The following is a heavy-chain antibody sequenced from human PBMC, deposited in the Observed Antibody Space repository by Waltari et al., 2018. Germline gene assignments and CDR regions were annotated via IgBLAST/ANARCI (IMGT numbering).Heavy chain of an antibody. CDR1: GFTVSSNY. D-gene: IGHD3-22*01. J-gene: IGHJ4*02. CDR2: IYSGGST. Sequence: EVQLVESGGGLIQPGGSLRLSCAASGFTVSSNYMNWVRQAPGKGLEWVSVIYSGGSTYYAYSVKGRFTISRDNSKNTLYLQMNSLRAEDTAVYYCASTNYYDSSGYSDYWGQGTLVTVSS. V-gene: IGHV3-53*01. CDR3: ASTNYYDSSGYSDY.